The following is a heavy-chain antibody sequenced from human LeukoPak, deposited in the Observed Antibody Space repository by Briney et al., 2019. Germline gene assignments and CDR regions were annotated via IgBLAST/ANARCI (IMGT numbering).Heavy chain of an antibody. CDR3: AKGSSSSRPYYFDY. V-gene: IGHV3-23*01. Sequence: RAGGSLRLSCAASGFTFSSDGMGWVRQAPGEGLECVSFISGSGDNTYYADSVKGRLTISRDNPNHRLLLQINIPRDEHTDVYYCAKGSSSSRPYYFDYRGQGTLVTVSS. D-gene: IGHD6-6*01. CDR1: GFTFSSDG. J-gene: IGHJ4*02. CDR2: ISGSGDNT.